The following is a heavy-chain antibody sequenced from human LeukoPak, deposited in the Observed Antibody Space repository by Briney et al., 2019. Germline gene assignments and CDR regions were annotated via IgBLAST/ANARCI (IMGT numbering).Heavy chain of an antibody. CDR1: GGSISSSSYY. CDR3: ASFSVASRNEEQGLVADY. CDR2: IYYSGST. D-gene: IGHD6-19*01. J-gene: IGHJ4*02. Sequence: PSETLSLTCTVSGGSISSSSYYWGWIRQPPGKGLEWIGSIYYSGSTNYNPSLKSRVTISVDTSKNQFSLKLSSVTAADTAVYYWASFSVASRNEEQGLVADYWGQGTLVTVSS. V-gene: IGHV4-39*07.